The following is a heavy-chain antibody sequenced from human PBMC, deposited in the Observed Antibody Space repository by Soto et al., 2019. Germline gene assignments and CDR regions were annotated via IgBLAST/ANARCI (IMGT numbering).Heavy chain of an antibody. CDR1: GFTFSSYW. J-gene: IGHJ6*02. V-gene: IGHV3-7*01. Sequence: EVQLVESGGGLVQPGGSLRLSCVDSGFTFSSYWMSWVRQAPVKGLEWVGNIKQDGSEENYVDSVKGRFTISRDNAKNSMYLQMNSLRDEDTAVYYCARIAASGRRWDVWGQGTTVVVSS. CDR3: ARIAASGRRWDV. D-gene: IGHD6-13*01. CDR2: IKQDGSEE.